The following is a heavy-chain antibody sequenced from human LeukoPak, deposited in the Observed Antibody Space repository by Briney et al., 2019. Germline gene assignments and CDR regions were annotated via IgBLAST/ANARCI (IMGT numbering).Heavy chain of an antibody. V-gene: IGHV1-18*01. D-gene: IGHD6-13*01. Sequence: GASVKVSCKASGYTFTSYGISWVRQAPGQGLEWMGWISAYNGSTNYAQKLQGRVTMTTGTSTSTAYMELRSLRSDDTAVYYCARDRREYIAAAGPPDFDYWGQGTLVTVSS. CDR2: ISAYNGST. J-gene: IGHJ4*02. CDR3: ARDRREYIAAAGPPDFDY. CDR1: GYTFTSYG.